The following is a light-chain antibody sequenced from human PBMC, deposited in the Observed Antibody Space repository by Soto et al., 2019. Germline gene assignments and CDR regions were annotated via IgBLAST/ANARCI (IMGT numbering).Light chain of an antibody. CDR3: QHYNNWPWT. CDR2: AAS. CDR1: QSIRRD. J-gene: IGKJ1*01. Sequence: EIVMTQSPVTLSVSPGEGATLSCRASQSIRRDLAWYQQKPGQTPRLLIYAASTRATGIPAKFSGSGSGTDFTLTITSLQSEDFAVYYCQHYNNWPWTFGQGTRVDIK. V-gene: IGKV3-15*01.